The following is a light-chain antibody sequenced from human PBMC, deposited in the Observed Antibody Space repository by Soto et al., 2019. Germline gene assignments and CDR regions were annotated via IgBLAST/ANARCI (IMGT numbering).Light chain of an antibody. J-gene: IGKJ1*01. Sequence: EIVLTQSPGTLSLSPGERATLSCRASQSLNNRYLAWYQQKPGQAPRLLIYGASSRATGIPDRFSGSGSGTDFTLTISRLEPEDFAVYYCQQYGSSPWTFGQGTKLEIK. CDR3: QQYGSSPWT. CDR1: QSLNNRY. CDR2: GAS. V-gene: IGKV3-20*01.